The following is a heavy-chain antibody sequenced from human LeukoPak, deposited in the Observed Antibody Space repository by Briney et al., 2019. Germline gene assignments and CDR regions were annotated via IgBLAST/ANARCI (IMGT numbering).Heavy chain of an antibody. J-gene: IGHJ4*02. D-gene: IGHD2-8*02. CDR1: GFTFSSSA. CDR3: AKDGSWSCTD. CDR2: IAHHGNNK. Sequence: GGSLRLSCGASGFTFSSSAMHWVRQGPGKGLEWVAYIAHHGNNKYYADSVKGRFTISRDNSKGSLYLQMISLRADDTAVYYCAKDGSWSCTDWGQGTLVRVSS. V-gene: IGHV3-30*02.